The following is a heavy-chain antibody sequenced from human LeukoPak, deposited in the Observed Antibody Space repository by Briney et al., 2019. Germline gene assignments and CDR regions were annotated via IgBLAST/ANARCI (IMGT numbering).Heavy chain of an antibody. Sequence: SVKVSCKTSGGTFSSSAVTWVRQAPGQGLEWMGRIIPVLNITRYTQKFQGRVTITADTSTSTVYMELSSLRSEETAVYYCARDQGLTAPPPYGLDVWGQGTTVIVSS. D-gene: IGHD5-18*01. CDR3: ARDQGLTAPPPYGLDV. CDR2: IIPVLNIT. J-gene: IGHJ6*02. V-gene: IGHV1-69*04. CDR1: GGTFSSSA.